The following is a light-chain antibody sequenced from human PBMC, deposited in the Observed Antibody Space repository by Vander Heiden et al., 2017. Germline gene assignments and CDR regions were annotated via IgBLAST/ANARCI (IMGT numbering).Light chain of an antibody. CDR3: QHYGSPPVT. Sequence: TLLAQSPGTLSLSPGERATLSCRASQSIPNNYLAWYQRRPGQAPRLVVFGASNRAPGIPDRFSGSGSGTDFTLTINSLEPDDFAVYYCQHYGSPPVTFGQGTRVQIK. CDR2: GAS. V-gene: IGKV3-20*01. CDR1: QSIPNNY. J-gene: IGKJ5*01.